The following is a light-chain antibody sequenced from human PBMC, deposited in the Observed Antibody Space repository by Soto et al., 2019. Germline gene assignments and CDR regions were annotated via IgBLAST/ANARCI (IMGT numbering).Light chain of an antibody. CDR3: QQFYSLLLT. Sequence: DIQMTQSPSSLPASVGDRVTITFQASQDINNALNWYQQKPGKAPKLLISDALNLEIGVPSRFSGGASGTLFTLTITSLQPEDIATYYCQQFYSLLLTFGGGTKVDIK. J-gene: IGKJ4*01. CDR1: QDINNA. CDR2: DAL. V-gene: IGKV1-33*01.